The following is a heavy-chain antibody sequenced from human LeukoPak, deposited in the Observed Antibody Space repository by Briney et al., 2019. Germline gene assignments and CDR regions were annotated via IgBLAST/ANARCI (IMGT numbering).Heavy chain of an antibody. J-gene: IGHJ4*02. CDR1: GASISDYY. CDR2: IYYSGTT. Sequence: SETLSLTCTVSGASISDYYWSWIRQSPGKGLEWSAYIYYSGTTRYNPSLKSRVTISVDTSKNQFSLRLNSVTTADTAVYFCARGHRGLEYWGQGTLVTVSS. V-gene: IGHV4-59*01. CDR3: ARGHRGLEY. D-gene: IGHD3-10*01.